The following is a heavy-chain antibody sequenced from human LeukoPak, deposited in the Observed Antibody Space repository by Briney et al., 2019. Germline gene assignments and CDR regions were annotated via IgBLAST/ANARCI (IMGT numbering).Heavy chain of an antibody. Sequence: ASVTVSCKASGYTFTSYDINWVRQAPGQGLEWMGWMNPNSGNTGYAQKFQGRVTITRNTSISTAYMELSSLRSEDTAVYYCARGGPGPILYNWFDPWGQGTLVTVSS. CDR2: MNPNSGNT. CDR1: GYTFTSYD. V-gene: IGHV1-8*01. CDR3: ARGGPGPILYNWFDP. D-gene: IGHD2-15*01. J-gene: IGHJ5*02.